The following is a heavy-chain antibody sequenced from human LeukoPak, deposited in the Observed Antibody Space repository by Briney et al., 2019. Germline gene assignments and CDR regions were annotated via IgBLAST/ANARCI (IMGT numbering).Heavy chain of an antibody. CDR1: GFTFSSYS. CDR2: ISSNSDYI. Sequence: GRSLRLSCAASGFTFSSYSMNWVRQAPGKGLEWVSSISSNSDYIYYADSVKGRFTISRDNAKNSLYLQMNSLRAEDTAMYYCARGVDYWGQGTLVTVSS. J-gene: IGHJ4*02. CDR3: ARGVDY. V-gene: IGHV3-21*01.